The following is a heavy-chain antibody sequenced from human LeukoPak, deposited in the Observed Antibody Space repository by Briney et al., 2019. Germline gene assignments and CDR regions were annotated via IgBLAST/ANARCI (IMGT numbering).Heavy chain of an antibody. Sequence: GGSLRLSCAASGVTLSSYAMSWARQAPGKGLEWVSGISSSGSGGNTYYADSVKGRFTISRDNAKNSLYLQMSNLRAEDTAVYFCARGGGLDVWGQGATVTVSS. CDR2: ISSSGSGGNT. J-gene: IGHJ6*02. CDR1: GVTLSSYA. V-gene: IGHV3-23*01. D-gene: IGHD3-16*01. CDR3: ARGGGLDV.